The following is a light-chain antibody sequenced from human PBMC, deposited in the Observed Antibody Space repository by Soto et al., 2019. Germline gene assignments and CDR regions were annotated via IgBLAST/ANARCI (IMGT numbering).Light chain of an antibody. CDR2: SGS. V-gene: IGKV2-28*01. Sequence: DIVMTQSPLSLPVTPGEPASISCRSSQSLLHSNGYNYLDWYLQKPGQSPQLLIYSGSNRASGVPDRFSGSGSGTDFTLKISRVEAEDVGVYYCMQALQSRRFGGGTKVEIK. J-gene: IGKJ4*02. CDR3: MQALQSRR. CDR1: QSLLHSNGYNY.